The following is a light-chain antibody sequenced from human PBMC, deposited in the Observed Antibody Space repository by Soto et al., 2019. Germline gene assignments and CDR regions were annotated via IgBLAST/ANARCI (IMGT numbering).Light chain of an antibody. CDR2: GAS. V-gene: IGKV3-20*01. J-gene: IGKJ1*01. CDR1: QSVSSSY. CDR3: QQYGSSRTWP. Sequence: EIVLTQSPGTLSLSPGERATLSCRASQSVSSSYLAWYQQKPGQAPRLLIYGASSRATGIPDRFSGSGSGTDFTLTISRLEPEDFAVYYCQQYGSSRTWPFAHGTKVDIK.